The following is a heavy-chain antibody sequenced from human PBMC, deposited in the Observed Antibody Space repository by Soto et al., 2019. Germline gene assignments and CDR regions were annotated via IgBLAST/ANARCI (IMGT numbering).Heavy chain of an antibody. CDR1: GGSISSSSYY. CDR3: AREPIYDGNFDY. D-gene: IGHD1-1*01. V-gene: IGHV4-39*07. J-gene: IGHJ4*02. Sequence: SETLSLTCTVSGGSISSSSYYWGWLRQPPGKGLEWVGSIYYSGSTYSNPSLKRRVTISVDTSKNQFSLKLSSVTAADTDVYYCAREPIYDGNFDYWGQGTLVTVSS. CDR2: IYYSGST.